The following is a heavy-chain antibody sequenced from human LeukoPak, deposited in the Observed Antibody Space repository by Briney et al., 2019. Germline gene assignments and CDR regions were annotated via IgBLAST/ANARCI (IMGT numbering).Heavy chain of an antibody. V-gene: IGHV1-2*02. CDR1: GYTFTGYY. J-gene: IGHJ4*02. D-gene: IGHD1-26*01. Sequence: GASVKVSFKASGYTFTGYYIHWVRQAPGQGLEWMGWINPNSGVTNYAQKFQGRVTMTRDTSISTAYMELSRLRSDDTAVYYCARDESGSYYPDYWGQGTLVTVSS. CDR2: INPNSGVT. CDR3: ARDESGSYYPDY.